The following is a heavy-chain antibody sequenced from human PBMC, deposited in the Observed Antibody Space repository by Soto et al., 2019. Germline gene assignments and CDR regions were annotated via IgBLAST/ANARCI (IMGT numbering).Heavy chain of an antibody. CDR2: IYHSGST. CDR3: ARGLIFGVVIIPVWAFDI. J-gene: IGHJ3*02. V-gene: IGHV4-30-2*01. Sequence: SETLSLTCAVSGGSISSGGYSWSWIRQPPGKGLEWIGYIYHSGSTYYNPSLKSRVTISVDRSKNQFSLKLSSVTAADTAVYYCARGLIFGVVIIPVWAFDIWGQGTMVTVSS. CDR1: GGSISSGGYS. D-gene: IGHD3-3*01.